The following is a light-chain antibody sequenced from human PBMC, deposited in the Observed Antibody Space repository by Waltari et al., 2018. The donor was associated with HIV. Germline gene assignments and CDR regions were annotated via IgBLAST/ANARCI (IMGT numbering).Light chain of an antibody. CDR1: SSNIGLYH. V-gene: IGLV1-47*01. Sequence: QSVLTQPPSASGTSGQRVTISCSGGSSNIGLYHVYWYQQFPGTAPKLLCYRDNQRPPGVPDRFSGSKSGTSASLVISGLRSEDEADYYCAAWDDRLSGLFGGGTKVTVL. CDR2: RDN. J-gene: IGLJ2*01. CDR3: AAWDDRLSGL.